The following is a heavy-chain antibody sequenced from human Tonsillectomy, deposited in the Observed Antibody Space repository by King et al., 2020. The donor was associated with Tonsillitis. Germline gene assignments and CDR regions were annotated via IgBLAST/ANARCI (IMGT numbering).Heavy chain of an antibody. J-gene: IGHJ4*02. Sequence: VQLVESGGGLVQPGRSLRLPCTASGFTLGDYAMSWFRQAPGKGLEWVGFIRSKAYGGTTEYAESVKGRFTISRNDSKSIAYLQMNSLKTEDTTVYYCTIVLLLWFGEFAGYRGQGALVTVSS. CDR3: TIVLLLWFGEFAGY. V-gene: IGHV3-49*03. D-gene: IGHD3-10*01. CDR2: IRSKAYGGTT. CDR1: GFTLGDYA.